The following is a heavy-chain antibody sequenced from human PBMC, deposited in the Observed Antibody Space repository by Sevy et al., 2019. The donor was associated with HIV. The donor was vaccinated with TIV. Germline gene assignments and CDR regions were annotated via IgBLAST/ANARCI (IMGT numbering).Heavy chain of an antibody. CDR3: TRGSGIDYYEKGMDL. J-gene: IGHJ6*02. CDR1: GSSFESFA. D-gene: IGHD3-10*01. V-gene: IGHV3-21*04. Sequence: EGSLRLSCAASGSSFESFAMNWVRQAPGKGLEWVAYISKSSSYIYYADSVKGRFTISRDNAKNSLFLQMNSLGAEDTAIYYCTRGSGIDYYEKGMDLWGQGTTVTVSS. CDR2: ISKSSSYI.